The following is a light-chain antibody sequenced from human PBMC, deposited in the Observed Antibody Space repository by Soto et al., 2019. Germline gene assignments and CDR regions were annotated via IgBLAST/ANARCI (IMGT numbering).Light chain of an antibody. V-gene: IGLV6-57*04. CDR3: QSYDSSNQV. J-gene: IGLJ3*02. CDR1: SGIIVINY. CDR2: EDN. Sequence: NFMLTQPHSVSESPGKTVTISCTRSSGIIVINYVQWYQQRPGSAPTTVIYEDNQRPSGVPDRFSGSVDTFSNSASLTISGLKTEDEADYYCQSYDSSNQVFGGGTKLTVL.